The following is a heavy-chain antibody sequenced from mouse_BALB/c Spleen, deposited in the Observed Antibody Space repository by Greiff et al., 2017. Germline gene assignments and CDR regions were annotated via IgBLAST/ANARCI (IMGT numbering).Heavy chain of an antibody. J-gene: IGHJ1*01. CDR2: ISSGGST. CDR1: GFTFSSYA. Sequence: EVQVVESGGGLVKPGGSLKLSFAASGFTFSSYAMSWVRQTPEKRLEWVASISSGGSTYYPDSVKGRFTISRDNARNILYLQMSSLRSEDTAMYYCARGEYGNLWYFDVWGAGTTVTVSS. V-gene: IGHV5-6-5*01. CDR3: ARGEYGNLWYFDV. D-gene: IGHD2-1*01.